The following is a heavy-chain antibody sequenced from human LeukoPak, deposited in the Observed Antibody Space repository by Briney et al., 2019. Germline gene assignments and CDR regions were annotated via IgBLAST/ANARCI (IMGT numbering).Heavy chain of an antibody. CDR3: AGEAQREDYYGMDV. V-gene: IGHV1-46*01. Sequence: ASVKVSCKASGYTFTRYYMHWVRQAPGQGLEWMGIINPSGGSTTYAQKFQGRVTMTRDTSTSTVYMDLSSLRSEDTAVYYCAGEAQREDYYGMDVWGKGTTVTVSS. J-gene: IGHJ6*04. CDR2: INPSGGST. D-gene: IGHD1-26*01. CDR1: GYTFTRYY.